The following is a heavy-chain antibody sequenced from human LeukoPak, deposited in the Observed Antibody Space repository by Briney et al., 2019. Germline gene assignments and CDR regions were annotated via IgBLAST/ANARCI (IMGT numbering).Heavy chain of an antibody. D-gene: IGHD1-26*01. CDR2: ISYDGSNK. Sequence: HPGGSLRLSCAASGFTFSSYGMHWVRQAPGKGLEWVAVISYDGSNKYYADSVKGRFTISRDNSKNTLYLQMNSLRAEDTAVYYCARDRGIRWELLAVPYNWFDPWGQGTLVTVSS. V-gene: IGHV3-30*03. J-gene: IGHJ5*02. CDR3: ARDRGIRWELLAVPYNWFDP. CDR1: GFTFSSYG.